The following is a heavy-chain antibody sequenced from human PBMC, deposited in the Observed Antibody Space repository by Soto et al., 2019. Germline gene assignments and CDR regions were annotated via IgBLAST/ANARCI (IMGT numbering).Heavy chain of an antibody. CDR3: ARAPAFTHYYGSGRKRELGY. D-gene: IGHD3-10*01. J-gene: IGHJ4*02. V-gene: IGHV4-31*03. CDR1: GGSISSGGYY. Sequence: QVQLQESGPGLVKPSQTLSLTCTVSGGSISSGGYYWSWIRQHPGKGLEWIGYIYYSGSTYYNPSLKSRVTISVDTAKNQFSLKLSSVTAADTALYYCARAPAFTHYYGSGRKRELGYWGQGTLVTVSS. CDR2: IYYSGST.